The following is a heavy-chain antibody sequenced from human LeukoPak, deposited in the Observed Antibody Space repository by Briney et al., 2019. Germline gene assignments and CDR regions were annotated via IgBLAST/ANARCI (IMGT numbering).Heavy chain of an antibody. CDR1: GMTLRNYW. CDR3: ASSQWFGELGY. D-gene: IGHD3-10*01. J-gene: IGHJ4*02. V-gene: IGHV3-7*01. Sequence: GGSLRLSCAASGMTLRNYWMNWVRQAPGKGPEWVANIKEDGSEIYYLDAVKGRFTISRDNAQNFLYLRMNSLRAEDTAVYYCASSQWFGELGYWGQGTLVTVSS. CDR2: IKEDGSEI.